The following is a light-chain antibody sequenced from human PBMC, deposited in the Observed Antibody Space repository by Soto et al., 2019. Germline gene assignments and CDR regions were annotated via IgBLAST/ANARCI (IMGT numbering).Light chain of an antibody. CDR3: GTWDSSLSGCV. J-gene: IGLJ1*01. CDR2: ENN. Sequence: QSVLTQPPSVSAAPGQKVTISCSGSTSNIGNNYVSWYQQLPGTAPKLLIYENNKRPSGIPDRFSGSKSGTSATLGITGLQTGDEADYYCGTWDSSLSGCVFGTGTKATVL. CDR1: TSNIGNNY. V-gene: IGLV1-51*02.